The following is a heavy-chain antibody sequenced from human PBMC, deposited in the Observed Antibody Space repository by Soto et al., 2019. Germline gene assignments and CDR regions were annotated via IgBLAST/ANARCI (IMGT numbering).Heavy chain of an antibody. Sequence: SETLSLTCTVSGGSISSGDYYWSWIRQPPGKGLEWIGYIYYSGSTYYNPSLKSRVTISVDTSKNQFSLKLSSVTAADTAVYYCAREVVVADYYNWFDPWGQGTLVTVSS. V-gene: IGHV4-30-4*01. CDR1: GGSISSGDYY. CDR2: IYYSGST. J-gene: IGHJ5*02. CDR3: AREVVVADYYNWFDP. D-gene: IGHD2-15*01.